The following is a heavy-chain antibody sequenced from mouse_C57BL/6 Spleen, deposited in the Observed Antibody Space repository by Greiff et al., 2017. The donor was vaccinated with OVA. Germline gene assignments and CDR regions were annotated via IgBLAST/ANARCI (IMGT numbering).Heavy chain of an antibody. D-gene: IGHD4-1*01. CDR3: ARATLGNYFDY. V-gene: IGHV1-82*01. CDR2: IYPGDGDT. Sequence: VQLQESGPELVKPGASVKISCKASGYAFSSSWMNWVKQRPGKGLEWIGRIYPGDGDTNYNGKFKGKATLTADKSSSTAYMQLSSLTSEDSAVYFCARATLGNYFDYWGQGTTLTVSS. CDR1: GYAFSSSW. J-gene: IGHJ2*01.